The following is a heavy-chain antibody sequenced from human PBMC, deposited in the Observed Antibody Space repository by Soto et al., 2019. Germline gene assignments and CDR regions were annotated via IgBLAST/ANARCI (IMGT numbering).Heavy chain of an antibody. CDR2: SXXSXTX. J-gene: IGHJ4*02. Sequence: GGSLRLSCAASGFTFSDYYMSWVRQAPGRGLEXLSYSXXSXTXAXHXXXXKGRFSISRDNANNSLYLEMNSLRVDDTAVYYCARSGDNFNVLYYWGQGTPVTVSS. D-gene: IGHD1-1*01. CDR3: ARSGDNFNVLYY. V-gene: IGHV3-11*06. CDR1: GFTFSDYY.